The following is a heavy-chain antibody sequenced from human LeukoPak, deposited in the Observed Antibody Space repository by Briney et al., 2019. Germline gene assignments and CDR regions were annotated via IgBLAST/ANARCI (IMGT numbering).Heavy chain of an antibody. Sequence: PGGSLRLSCAASGFSFSTYAMTWVRQAPGKGLEWVSALSASGGTTYYADSVQGRFATSRDNSKNTLYLQMNSLRAEDTAVYYCAKLPREYCSSTSCPNWFDTRGQGTLVTVSS. V-gene: IGHV3-23*01. J-gene: IGHJ5*02. CDR1: GFSFSTYA. CDR2: LSASGGTT. D-gene: IGHD2-2*01. CDR3: AKLPREYCSSTSCPNWFDT.